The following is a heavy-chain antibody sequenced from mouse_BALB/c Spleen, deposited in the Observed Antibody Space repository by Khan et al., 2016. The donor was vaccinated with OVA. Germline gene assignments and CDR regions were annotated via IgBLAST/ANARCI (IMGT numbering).Heavy chain of an antibody. J-gene: IGHJ3*01. Sequence: QVQLKESGPGLVQPSQSLSITCTVSGFSLTTSGIHWVRQSPGKGLEWLGVIWSGGSTDYNAPFISRLNISQDNSKSQVLFKMNSLQADDTAIYYCARHSYRYDFTYWGQGTLVTVSA. CDR3: ARHSYRYDFTY. D-gene: IGHD2-12*01. V-gene: IGHV2-2*01. CDR1: GFSLTTSG. CDR2: IWSGGST.